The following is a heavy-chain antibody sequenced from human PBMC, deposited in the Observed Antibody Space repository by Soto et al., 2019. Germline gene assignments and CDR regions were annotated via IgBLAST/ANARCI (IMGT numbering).Heavy chain of an antibody. CDR2: IRSKANSYST. D-gene: IGHD2-15*01. CDR1: WFTFSGSA. CDR3: TTRDLVYCSGGSCYVVDFDY. J-gene: IGHJ4*02. Sequence: EVQLVESGGGLVQPGGSLKLSCAASWFTFSGSAMHWVRQASGKGLEWVGRIRSKANSYSTAYAASVKGRFTISRDDSKITAYLQMNSLKTEDTAVYYCTTRDLVYCSGGSCYVVDFDYWGQGTLVTVSS. V-gene: IGHV3-73*02.